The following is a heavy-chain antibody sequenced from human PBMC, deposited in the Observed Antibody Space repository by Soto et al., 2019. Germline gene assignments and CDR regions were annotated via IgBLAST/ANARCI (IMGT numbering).Heavy chain of an antibody. CDR3: ARFGDYYDSSGPMDV. D-gene: IGHD3-22*01. Sequence: GGSLSLSCAASGFTFDDYAMHWVRQAPGKGLEWVSGISWNSGSIGYADSVKGRFTISRDNAKNSLYLQMNSLRAEDTALYYCARFGDYYDSSGPMDVWGQGTTVTVSS. V-gene: IGHV3-9*01. CDR2: ISWNSGSI. CDR1: GFTFDDYA. J-gene: IGHJ6*02.